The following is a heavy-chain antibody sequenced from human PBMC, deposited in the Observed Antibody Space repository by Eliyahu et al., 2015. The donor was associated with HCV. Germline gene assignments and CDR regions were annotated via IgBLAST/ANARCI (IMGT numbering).Heavy chain of an antibody. CDR1: GFIFGDYY. J-gene: IGHJ4*02. V-gene: IGHV3-11*04. D-gene: IGHD5-12*01. Sequence: QVQLVESGGGSVKPGGSLXLSCVTSGFIFGDYYMSWIRQAPGKGLEWVSYIXXSGDITYYADSVRGRFTVSRDNAKNSLYLQMSSLRVEDTAVYYCARVDIGDFXGQGTLATVSS. CDR2: IXXSGDIT. CDR3: ARVDIGDF.